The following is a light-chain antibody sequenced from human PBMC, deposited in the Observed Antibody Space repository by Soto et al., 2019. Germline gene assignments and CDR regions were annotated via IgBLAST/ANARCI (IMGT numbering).Light chain of an antibody. J-gene: IGKJ5*01. CDR3: QQYENLPT. CDR1: QNINNY. Sequence: DIQMTQSPSSLSASVGDRVTITCQASQNINNYLNWYQQKPGRAPKLLIYDASNLEAGVPSRFMGSGSGTDFTFTISRLQPEDIATYYCQQYENLPTFGQGIRLEIK. V-gene: IGKV1-33*01. CDR2: DAS.